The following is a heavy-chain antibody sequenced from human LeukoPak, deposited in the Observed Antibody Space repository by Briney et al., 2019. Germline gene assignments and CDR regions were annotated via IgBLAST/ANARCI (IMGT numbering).Heavy chain of an antibody. CDR2: ISWNSGSI. J-gene: IGHJ4*02. Sequence: GGSLRLSCAASGFTFDDYAMHWVRQAPGKGLEWVSGISWNSGSIGYADSVKGRFTISRDNAKNSLYLQMNSLRAEDTAVYYCARDLWSVAGRDYWGQGTLVTVSS. D-gene: IGHD6-19*01. CDR1: GFTFDDYA. CDR3: ARDLWSVAGRDY. V-gene: IGHV3-9*01.